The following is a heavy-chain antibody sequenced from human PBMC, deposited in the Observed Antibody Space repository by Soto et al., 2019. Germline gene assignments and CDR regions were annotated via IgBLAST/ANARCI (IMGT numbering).Heavy chain of an antibody. CDR2: IYSGGST. V-gene: IGHV3-53*01. Sequence: EVQLVESGGGVIQPGGSLRLSCAGSGFIVSSYYMSWVRQAPGKGLEWISVIYSGGSTYYADSVKGRFTISRDNSDNTPYFKLNSLRADDTAVYYCAKSGGNGWFADDFDVWCQGTMVTVA. D-gene: IGHD6-19*01. CDR3: AKSGGNGWFADDFDV. J-gene: IGHJ3*01. CDR1: GFIVSSYY.